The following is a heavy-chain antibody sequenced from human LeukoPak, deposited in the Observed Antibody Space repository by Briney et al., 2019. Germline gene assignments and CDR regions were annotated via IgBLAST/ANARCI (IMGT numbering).Heavy chain of an antibody. CDR3: ATLRGWYIAH. CDR1: GITFSDYY. J-gene: IGHJ4*02. CDR2: IGRSSTDT. D-gene: IGHD6-19*01. V-gene: IGHV3-11*03. Sequence: GGALRLSCAASGITFSDYYMTWIRQAPGKGLEWVSSIGRSSTDTKYADSVKGRFTISRDDAKNSVYLQMNSPRAEDTAVYYCATLRGWYIAHWGQGSLVTVSS.